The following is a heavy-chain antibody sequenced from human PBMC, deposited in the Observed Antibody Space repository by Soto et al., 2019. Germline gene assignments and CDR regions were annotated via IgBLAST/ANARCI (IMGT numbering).Heavy chain of an antibody. CDR3: ARWGTTGGLDV. CDR2: TSYDGSNN. CDR1: GFTFRSYV. V-gene: IGHV3-33*05. D-gene: IGHD3-16*01. Sequence: QVQLVESGGGVVQPGTSLRLSCVGSGFTFRSYVIHWVRQAPGKGLEWVALTSYDGSNNFYGDSVKGRFTISRDNSRNTVALKMDSLRLEDTALYYCARWGTTGGLDVWGQGTLVSVSS. J-gene: IGHJ4*02.